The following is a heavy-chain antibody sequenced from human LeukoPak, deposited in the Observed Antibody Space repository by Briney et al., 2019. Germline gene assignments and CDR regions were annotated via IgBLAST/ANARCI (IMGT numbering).Heavy chain of an antibody. Sequence: ASIVHIYCGENTYYCPSLMSRVTMPVDSSKTQFSLKLSSVTAADTAVYYCARISHECSNLFDFWGRGTLVTVSS. CDR2: IYCGENT. J-gene: IGHJ4*02. V-gene: IGHV4-59*01. D-gene: IGHD4-11*01. CDR3: ARISHECSNLFDF.